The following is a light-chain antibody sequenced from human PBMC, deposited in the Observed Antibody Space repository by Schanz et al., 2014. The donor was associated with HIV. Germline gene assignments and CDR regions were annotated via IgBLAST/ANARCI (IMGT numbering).Light chain of an antibody. CDR2: EVD. Sequence: QSALTQPRSVPGSPGQSVTISCTGTSSDIGAYNYISWYQQHPGKAPKLLIYEVDKRPSGVPDRFSGSKSGNTASLTISGLQAEDEADYYCSSYTSSSTLVFGGGTKLTVL. CDR3: SSYTSSSTLV. J-gene: IGLJ2*01. CDR1: SSDIGAYNY. V-gene: IGLV2-11*02.